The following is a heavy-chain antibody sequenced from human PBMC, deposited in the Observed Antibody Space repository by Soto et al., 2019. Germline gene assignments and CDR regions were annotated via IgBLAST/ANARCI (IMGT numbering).Heavy chain of an antibody. CDR3: ARGYSYTQPVFDY. D-gene: IGHD5-18*01. CDR1: GFTFSSYA. V-gene: IGHV3-23*05. Sequence: GGSLRLSCVASGFTFSSYAMTWVRQAPGKGLEWVSFIYSSGSTYYADSVKGRFTISRDNFKNTLYLQMNSLRAEDTAVYYCARGYSYTQPVFDYWGLGTLVTVSS. CDR2: IYSSGST. J-gene: IGHJ4*02.